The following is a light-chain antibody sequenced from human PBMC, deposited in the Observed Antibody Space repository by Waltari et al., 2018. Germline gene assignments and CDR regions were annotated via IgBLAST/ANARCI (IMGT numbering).Light chain of an antibody. V-gene: IGLV2-11*01. J-gene: IGLJ2*01. CDR1: SSDVGGSNY. CDR2: DVN. Sequence: QSALTQPRSVSGSPGQSVTISCTGTSSDVGGSNYVSWYQQHPGKAPKLMIYDVNKRPSGVPDRFSGSKSGNTASLTISGLQAEDEADFYCCSYAGSYILVFGGGTKLTVL. CDR3: CSYAGSYILV.